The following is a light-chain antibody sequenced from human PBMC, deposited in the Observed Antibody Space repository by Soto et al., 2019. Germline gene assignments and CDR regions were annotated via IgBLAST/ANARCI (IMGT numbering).Light chain of an antibody. CDR3: QQYNNWPPYT. CDR1: QSVSSN. V-gene: IGKV3-15*01. J-gene: IGKJ5*01. Sequence: ILMAQSPSTLSVSPGERATLSCRASQSVSSNLAWYQQKPGQAPRLLLYGASTRATGIPARFSGSGSGTEFTLTISSLQSEDFAVYYCQQYNNWPPYTFGQGTRLEIK. CDR2: GAS.